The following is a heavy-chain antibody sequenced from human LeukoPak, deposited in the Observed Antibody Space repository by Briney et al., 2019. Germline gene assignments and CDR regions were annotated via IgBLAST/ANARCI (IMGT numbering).Heavy chain of an antibody. V-gene: IGHV4-30-2*01. CDR3: ARIRWDIVVVPAATGTYYYMDV. D-gene: IGHD2-2*01. CDR2: IYHSGST. J-gene: IGHJ6*03. CDR1: GGSISSGGYY. Sequence: SQTLSLTCTVSGGSISSGGYYWSWIRQPPGKGLEWIGYIYHSGSTYYNPSLKSRVTISVDRSKNQFSLKLSSVTAADTAVYYCARIRWDIVVVPAATGTYYYMDVWGKGTTVTVSS.